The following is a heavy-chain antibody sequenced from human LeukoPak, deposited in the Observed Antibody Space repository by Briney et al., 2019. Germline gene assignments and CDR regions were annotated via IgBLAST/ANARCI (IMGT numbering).Heavy chain of an antibody. J-gene: IGHJ4*02. D-gene: IGHD6-19*01. CDR2: IYSGGGT. CDR1: GFAFSSYA. CDR3: ARDSSGPAF. V-gene: IGHV3-53*01. Sequence: GGSLRLSCAASGFAFSSYAMHWVRQAPGKGLEWVSVIYSGGGTFYSDSVKGRFTISRDYSKNTLYLQMNSLRADDTAVYYCARDSSGPAFWGQGTPVTVSS.